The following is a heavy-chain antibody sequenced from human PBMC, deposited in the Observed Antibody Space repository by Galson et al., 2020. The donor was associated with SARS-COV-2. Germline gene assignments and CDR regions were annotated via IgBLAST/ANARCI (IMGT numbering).Heavy chain of an antibody. J-gene: IGHJ3*01. CDR3: ARTRPTSWESSVGSFDV. D-gene: IGHD7-27*01. CDR1: GFSLSTPRSG. Sequence: SDPTLVKPTETLTLTCTVSGFSLSTPRSGVSWIRKPPGTALAWLAHIFSTGAKSYSTSLRRRLTVSKDTSKSQVVLTMANVGPLDTATYYCARTRPTSWESSVGSFDVWGLGTMVTVSS. CDR2: IFSTGAK. V-gene: IGHV2-26*01.